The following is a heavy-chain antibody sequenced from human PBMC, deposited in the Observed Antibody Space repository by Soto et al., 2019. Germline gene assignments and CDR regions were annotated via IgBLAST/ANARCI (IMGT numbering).Heavy chain of an antibody. Sequence: QAQLVESGGGVVQPGRSLRLSCAASGFTFSSYGMHWVRQAPGKGLEWVAVISYDGSNKYYADSVKGRFTISRDNSKNTLYLQMNSLRAEDTAVYYCAKDLFRGRGYYYYGMDVWGQGTTVTVSS. CDR1: GFTFSSYG. D-gene: IGHD3-10*01. CDR3: AKDLFRGRGYYYYGMDV. CDR2: ISYDGSNK. V-gene: IGHV3-30*18. J-gene: IGHJ6*02.